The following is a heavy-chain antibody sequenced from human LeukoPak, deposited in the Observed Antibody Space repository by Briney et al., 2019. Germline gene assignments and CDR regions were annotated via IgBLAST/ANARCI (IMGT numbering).Heavy chain of an antibody. Sequence: SVKVSCKASGGTFSSYAISWVRQAPGQGLEWMGRIIPILGIANYAQKFQGRVTITADKSTSTAYMELSSLRSEDTAVYYCASSYGSGSDSRDYWGQGTLVTVSS. D-gene: IGHD3-10*01. V-gene: IGHV1-69*04. J-gene: IGHJ4*02. CDR3: ASSYGSGSDSRDY. CDR2: IIPILGIA. CDR1: GGTFSSYA.